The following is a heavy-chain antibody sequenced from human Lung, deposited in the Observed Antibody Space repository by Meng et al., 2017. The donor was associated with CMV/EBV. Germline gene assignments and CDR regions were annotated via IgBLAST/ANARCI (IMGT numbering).Heavy chain of an antibody. V-gene: IGHV1-69*13. CDR1: GDSFSHQT. CDR3: ARGRRNEPLFDY. J-gene: IGHJ4*02. CDR2: LIAVFDKT. Sequence: VELGRVGAGAKNPWPSGKVARKTSGDSFSHQTFSWVRQAPGQGLGWMGGLIAVFDKTKDAPRFQDRVTFTADESTSTAYMELSSLTFDDTAVYFCARGRRNEPLFDYWGQGTLVTVSS. D-gene: IGHD1-14*01.